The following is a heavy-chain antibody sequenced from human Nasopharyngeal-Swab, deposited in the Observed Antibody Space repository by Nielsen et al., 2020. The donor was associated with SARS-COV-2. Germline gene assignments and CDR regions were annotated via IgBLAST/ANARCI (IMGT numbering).Heavy chain of an antibody. V-gene: IGHV3-9*01. CDR2: VSWNSGTL. CDR3: AKANLGYCSSASCYPYFYYMDV. D-gene: IGHD2-2*01. Sequence: SLKISCVASGFTFENYAMHWVRQSPGKGLEWVSGVSWNSGTLTYADSVKGRFIISRDNAKNSLYLQMNSLRSEDTAFYYCAKANLGYCSSASCYPYFYYMDVWGKGTTVTVSS. CDR1: GFTFENYA. J-gene: IGHJ6*03.